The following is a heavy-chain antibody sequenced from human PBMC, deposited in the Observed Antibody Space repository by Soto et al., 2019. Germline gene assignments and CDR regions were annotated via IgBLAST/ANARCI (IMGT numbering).Heavy chain of an antibody. CDR3: AKSRGDTWSLSYFNC. V-gene: IGHV3-23*01. Sequence: EVQLLESGGGLVQPGGSLRLSCVVSGLPSSIYSMSWVRQAPGKGLEWVSGINGSGGSIYYADAVKGRFTVSRDNSKNKLYLQMNSLRADDTAIYYCAKSRGDTWSLSYFNCWGQGHGVNVS. J-gene: IGHJ4*02. CDR1: GLPSSIYS. CDR2: INGSGGSI. D-gene: IGHD1-26*01.